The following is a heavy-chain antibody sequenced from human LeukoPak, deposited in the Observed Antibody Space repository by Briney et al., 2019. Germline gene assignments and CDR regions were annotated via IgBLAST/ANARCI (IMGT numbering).Heavy chain of an antibody. CDR3: ARATPLISIAAAGTFDY. V-gene: IGHV3-7*03. Sequence: PGGSLRLSCAASGFTFSSYWMSWARQAPGKGLEWVANIKQDGSEKYYVDSVKGRFTISRDNAKNSLYLQMNSLRAEDTAVYYCARATPLISIAAAGTFDYWGQGTLVTVSS. D-gene: IGHD6-13*01. CDR2: IKQDGSEK. CDR1: GFTFSSYW. J-gene: IGHJ4*02.